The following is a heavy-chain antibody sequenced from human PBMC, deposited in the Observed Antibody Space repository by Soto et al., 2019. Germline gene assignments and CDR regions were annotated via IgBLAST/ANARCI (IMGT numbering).Heavy chain of an antibody. Sequence: SETLSLTCTVSGGSIRESGLYWGWIRQSPGKGLEWIGSIFFSGRTHYNPSLKSRVSISIDASKNQFSLNVISVTAADTGVYYCVRSLMDVWGTGTTVTVSS. J-gene: IGHJ6*03. CDR2: IFFSGRT. CDR1: GGSIRESGLY. V-gene: IGHV4-39*01. CDR3: VRSLMDV.